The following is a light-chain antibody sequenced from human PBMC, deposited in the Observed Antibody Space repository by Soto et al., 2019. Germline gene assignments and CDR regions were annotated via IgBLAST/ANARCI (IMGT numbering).Light chain of an antibody. CDR1: QSISSY. J-gene: IGKJ1*01. CDR2: AAS. V-gene: IGKV1-39*01. CDR3: QQSYSTPPA. Sequence: DIQMTQSPSSQSASVGDRVTMTCRASQSISSYLNWYQQKPGKAPKLLIYAASSLQSGVPSRFSGSGSGTDFTLTISSLQPEDFATYYCQQSYSTPPAFGQGTKVEIK.